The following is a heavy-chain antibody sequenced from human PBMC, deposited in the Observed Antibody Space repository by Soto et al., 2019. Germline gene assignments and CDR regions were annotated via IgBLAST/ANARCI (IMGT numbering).Heavy chain of an antibody. D-gene: IGHD1-1*01. V-gene: IGHV3-74*01. CDR1: GFTFSAYW. CDR3: ARGPRASSTGTGAH. CDR2: ISDDGSTA. J-gene: IGHJ4*02. Sequence: GGSLRLSCAVSGFTFSAYWMHWVRQVPGKGLTWVSRISDDGSTATYADSVKGRFVISRDNAKNSLYLEMNTLRADDSGLYYCARGPRASSTGTGAHWGRGTLVTVSS.